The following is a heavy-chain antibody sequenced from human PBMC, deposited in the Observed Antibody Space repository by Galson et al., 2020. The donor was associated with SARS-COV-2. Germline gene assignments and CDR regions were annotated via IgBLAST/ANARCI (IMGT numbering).Heavy chain of an antibody. CDR3: AGELLYYYGMDV. Sequence: GESLKISCAASGFTFSSYNMHWIRQAPGKGLQLVSSIDTSTIHKHYADSVKGRFTISRDNTKNSLSLQMDNLTGEDTAVYYCAGELLYYYGMDVWGQGTTVTVSS. J-gene: IGHJ6*02. CDR2: IDTSTIHK. D-gene: IGHD3-10*01. V-gene: IGHV3-21*01. CDR1: GFTFSSYN.